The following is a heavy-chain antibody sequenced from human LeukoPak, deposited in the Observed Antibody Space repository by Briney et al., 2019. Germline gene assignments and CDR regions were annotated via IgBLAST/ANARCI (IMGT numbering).Heavy chain of an antibody. CDR1: GYTFTSYD. D-gene: IGHD2-2*02. CDR3: ARAGYQLLYRWFDP. J-gene: IGHJ5*02. Sequence: ASVKVSCKASGYTFTSYDINWVRQATGQGLEWMGWMNPNSGNTGYAQKFQGRVTITRNTSISTAYVELSSLRSEDTAVYYCARAGYQLLYRWFDPWGQGTLVTVSS. V-gene: IGHV1-8*03. CDR2: MNPNSGNT.